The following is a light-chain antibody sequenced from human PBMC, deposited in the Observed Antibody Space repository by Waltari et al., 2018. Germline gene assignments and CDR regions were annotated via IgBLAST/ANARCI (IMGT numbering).Light chain of an antibody. V-gene: IGKV3-15*01. Sequence: EIVMTQSLATLSVSPGERAVLSCRASQSVTTNLAWYQQKPGQAPRLLIFGASTRATKIPARFSGSGSGTEFNLTISSLQSEDFAVYYCHQYNNGPPYNFGQGTKLEI. CDR1: QSVTTN. J-gene: IGKJ2*01. CDR2: GAS. CDR3: HQYNNGPPYN.